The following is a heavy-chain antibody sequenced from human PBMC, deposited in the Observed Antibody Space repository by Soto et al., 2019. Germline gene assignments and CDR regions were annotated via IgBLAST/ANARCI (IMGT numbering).Heavy chain of an antibody. V-gene: IGHV4-59*01. Sequence: PSETLSLTCTISGGSISVYDWSWIRQSPRQGLEWIGYVYDNGRPYYSPSLKSRVTISADTSKNQISLKLTSATAADTAVYYCARGVGSSPPRYWGRGTLVTVSS. CDR3: ARGVGSSPPRY. D-gene: IGHD3-9*01. J-gene: IGHJ4*02. CDR2: VYDNGRP. CDR1: GGSISVYD.